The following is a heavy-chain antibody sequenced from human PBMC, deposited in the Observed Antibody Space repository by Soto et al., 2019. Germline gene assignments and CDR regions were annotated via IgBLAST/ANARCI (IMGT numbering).Heavy chain of an antibody. D-gene: IGHD3-9*01. CDR2: IYPGDSDT. CDR1: GYSFTSYW. Sequence: PGESLKISCKGSGYSFTSYWIGWVRQMPGKGLEWMGIIYPGDSDTRYSPSFQGQVTISADKSISTAYLQWSSLKASDTAMYYCARQNYDILTGYQIDYWGQGTLVTVSS. V-gene: IGHV5-51*01. CDR3: ARQNYDILTGYQIDY. J-gene: IGHJ4*02.